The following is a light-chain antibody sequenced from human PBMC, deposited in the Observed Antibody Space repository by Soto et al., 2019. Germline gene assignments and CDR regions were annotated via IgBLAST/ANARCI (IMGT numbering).Light chain of an antibody. V-gene: IGKV4-1*01. Sequence: DMVMTQSPDSLAVSLGERATINCKSSQSVLYSSNNKNYLAWYQQKLGQPPKLLIYWASTRESGVPDRFSGSGSGTDFTLTISSLQAEDVAVYYCQQYYSTPLTFGGGTNVEIK. CDR2: WAS. CDR1: QSVLYSSNNKNY. J-gene: IGKJ4*01. CDR3: QQYYSTPLT.